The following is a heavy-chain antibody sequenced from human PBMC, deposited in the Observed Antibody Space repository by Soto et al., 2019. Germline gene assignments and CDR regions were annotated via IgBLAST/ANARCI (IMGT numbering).Heavy chain of an antibody. CDR1: GGSISNYY. J-gene: IGHJ4*02. CDR3: ARRYGASLDY. CDR2: IYSSGST. V-gene: IGHV4-59*01. D-gene: IGHD4-17*01. Sequence: SETLSLTCTVSGGSISNYYWNWIRQSPGKGLEWIGYIYSSGSTHYNPSLQNRVTISIDTSKNQVSLKVNSVTAADTAVYYCARRYGASLDYWGQGTLVTVSS.